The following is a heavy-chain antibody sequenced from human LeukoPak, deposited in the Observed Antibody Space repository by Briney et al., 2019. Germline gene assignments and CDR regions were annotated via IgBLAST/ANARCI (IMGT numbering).Heavy chain of an antibody. J-gene: IGHJ6*02. CDR3: ARGHGNYGGTSDTWYYYGLDV. D-gene: IGHD4-23*01. V-gene: IGHV3-21*01. CDR1: GFTFSSYS. Sequence: GGSLRLSCAASGFTFSSYSMNWVRQAPGKGLEWVSSISRSNDNIYYAESVKGRFTISRDNAKKSLFLQMHGLRVEDTAVYYCARGHGNYGGTSDTWYYYGLDVWGQGTTVIVSS. CDR2: ISRSNDNI.